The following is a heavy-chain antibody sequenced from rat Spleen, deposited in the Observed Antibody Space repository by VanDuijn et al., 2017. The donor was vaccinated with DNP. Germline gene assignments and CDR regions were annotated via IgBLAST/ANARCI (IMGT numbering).Heavy chain of an antibody. V-gene: IGHV5-20*01. CDR2: ISSDGGDT. CDR3: TTEGTTHY. J-gene: IGHJ2*01. D-gene: IGHD1-5*01. Sequence: EVQLVESGGGLVQPGRSLKLSCAASGFTFSDYYMAWVRQAPTTGLEWVASISSDGGDTYSRDSVKGRFTISRDNAKSSLYLQMDSLRSEDTATYYCTTEGTTHYWGQGVMVTVSS. CDR1: GFTFSDYY.